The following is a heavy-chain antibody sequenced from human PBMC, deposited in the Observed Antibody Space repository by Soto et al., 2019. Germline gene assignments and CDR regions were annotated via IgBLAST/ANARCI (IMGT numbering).Heavy chain of an antibody. CDR3: ASSSRDITMVRDYYYYYGMDV. CDR1: GFTFSSYA. V-gene: IGHV3-23*01. D-gene: IGHD3-10*01. J-gene: IGHJ6*02. Sequence: EVQLLESGGGLVQPGGSLRLSCAASGFTFSSYAMSWVRQAPGKGLEWVSAISGSGGSTYYADSVKGRFTISRDNSKNTLYLQMNRLRAEDTAVYYCASSSRDITMVRDYYYYYGMDVWGQGTTVTVSS. CDR2: ISGSGGST.